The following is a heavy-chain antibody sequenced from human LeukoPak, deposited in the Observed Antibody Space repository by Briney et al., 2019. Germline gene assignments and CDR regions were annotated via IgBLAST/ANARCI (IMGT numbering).Heavy chain of an antibody. CDR1: GFTFRSYS. J-gene: IGHJ6*03. V-gene: IGHV3-48*04. CDR3: ARPVRGDSNGLVYHSFNTDV. Sequence: GGSLRLSCAGSGFTFRSYSMNWVRQAPGKGLEWVSYISTSDSTIYYADSVKGRFTISRDNAKNSLYLQMNSLRADDTAVYYCARPVRGDSNGLVYHSFNTDVWGKGTTVTVS. D-gene: IGHD5-18*01. CDR2: ISTSDSTI.